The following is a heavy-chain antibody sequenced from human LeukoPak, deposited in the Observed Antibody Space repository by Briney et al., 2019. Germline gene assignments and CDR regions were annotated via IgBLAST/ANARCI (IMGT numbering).Heavy chain of an antibody. J-gene: IGHJ4*01. CDR3: AKDPRAMGRYFFDD. Sequence: GGSLRLSCVGPGFTFNAYAMSWVRQRPGKEPEWVSMISSSGDATDYAESVKDRLSIPRDNAKKTLYLQIKSPRADDTAIYYCAKDPRAMGRYFFDDWGQGSLVIVSS. V-gene: IGHV3-23*01. D-gene: IGHD3-16*01. CDR1: GFTFNAYA. CDR2: ISSSGDAT.